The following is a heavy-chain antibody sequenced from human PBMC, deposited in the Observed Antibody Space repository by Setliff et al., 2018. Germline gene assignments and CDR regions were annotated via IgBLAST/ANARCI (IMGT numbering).Heavy chain of an antibody. Sequence: ASVKVSCKASGYAFTSYDINWVRQATGQGLEWMGWMNPNSGNTGYAQKFQGRVTITRNTSISTAYMELSSLRSEDTAVYYCARVKVIVGATPRTYYMDVWGKGTTVTSP. V-gene: IGHV1-8*03. CDR2: MNPNSGNT. J-gene: IGHJ6*03. D-gene: IGHD1-26*01. CDR1: GYAFTSYD. CDR3: ARVKVIVGATPRTYYMDV.